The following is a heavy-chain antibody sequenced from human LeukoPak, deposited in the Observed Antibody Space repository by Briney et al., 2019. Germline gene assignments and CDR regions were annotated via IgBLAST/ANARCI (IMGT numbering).Heavy chain of an antibody. D-gene: IGHD3-10*01. CDR1: GFTFSSYG. CDR2: ISGSGGST. Sequence: PGGSLRLSCAASGFTFSSYGMSWVRQAPGKGLEWVSGISGSGGSTYYADSVKGRFTISRDNSKNTLYLQMNSLRAEDTAVYYCAKVVIIGDYYYYYMDVWGKGTTVTISS. CDR3: AKVVIIGDYYYYYMDV. J-gene: IGHJ6*03. V-gene: IGHV3-23*01.